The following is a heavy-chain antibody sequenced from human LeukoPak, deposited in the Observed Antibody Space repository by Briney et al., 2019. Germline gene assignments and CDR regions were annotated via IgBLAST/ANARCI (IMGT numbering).Heavy chain of an antibody. CDR2: INPNSGGT. CDR3: ARGPFGSGSFLDY. V-gene: IGHV1-2*06. Sequence: GASVKVSCKASGYTFTGYYMHWVRQAPGQGLEWMGRINPNSGGTNYAQKFQGRVTMTRDTSISTAYMELSRLRSEDTAVYYCARGPFGSGSFLDYWGQGTLVTVSS. J-gene: IGHJ4*02. CDR1: GYTFTGYY. D-gene: IGHD3-10*01.